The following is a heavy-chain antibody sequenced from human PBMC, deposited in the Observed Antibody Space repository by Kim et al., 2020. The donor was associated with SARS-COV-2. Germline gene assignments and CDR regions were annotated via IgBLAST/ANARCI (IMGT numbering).Heavy chain of an antibody. CDR1: GFTFSSYV. CDR2: ISSGGGDRT. D-gene: IGHD3-10*01. V-gene: IGHV3-23*01. J-gene: IGHJ4*02. CDR3: AIAGFGDFDQ. Sequence: GGSLRLSCAASGFTFSSYVITWVRQAPGKGLEWVSMISSGGGDRTYYADSVKGRFTISRDNSKNTLYLQMNSLSAEDTAVYYCAIAGFGDFDQWSQGTLVTVSS.